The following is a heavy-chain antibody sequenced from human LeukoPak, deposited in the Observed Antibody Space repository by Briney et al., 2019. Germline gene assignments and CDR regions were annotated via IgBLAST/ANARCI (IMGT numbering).Heavy chain of an antibody. CDR1: GYSFTGYY. D-gene: IGHD2-15*01. CDR2: INPNSSAT. CDR3: ARNRGYCSDDSCYQEY. V-gene: IGHV1-2*02. J-gene: IGHJ4*02. Sequence: ASVKVSCKASGYSFTGYYMHWVRQAPGQGLEWMGWINPNSSATNYAQNFQGRVTMTRDTSISTVYVELNSLRSDDTAVYYCARNRGYCSDDSCYQEYWGQGTLVTVSS.